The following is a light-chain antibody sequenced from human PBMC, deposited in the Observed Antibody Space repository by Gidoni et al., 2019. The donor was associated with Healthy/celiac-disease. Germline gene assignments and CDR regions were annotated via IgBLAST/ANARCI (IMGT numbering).Light chain of an antibody. V-gene: IGKV1-33*01. CDR3: QQYDKLPPLT. J-gene: IGKJ4*01. Sequence: DIQMTQSPSSLSASVGDRVTITCQASQDISNYLNWYQQKPGKATKLLIYDASNLETGVPSRLRGSGCGTDVTFTSSRLKPEDIATYYCQQYDKLPPLTFGGGTKVEIK. CDR1: QDISNY. CDR2: DAS.